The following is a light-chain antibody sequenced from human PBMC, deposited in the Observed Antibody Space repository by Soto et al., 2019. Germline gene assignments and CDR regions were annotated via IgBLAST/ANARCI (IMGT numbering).Light chain of an antibody. CDR1: QSVRSRY. Sequence: EIVLTQSPGTLSLSPGERATLSCRASQSVRSRYLAWYQQKPGLAPRLLIYGASNRATGIPDRFSGSGSGTDFTLIVSRLEPADFAVYFCQQYDTSPGTFGQGTKVEIK. V-gene: IGKV3-20*01. CDR2: GAS. CDR3: QQYDTSPGT. J-gene: IGKJ1*01.